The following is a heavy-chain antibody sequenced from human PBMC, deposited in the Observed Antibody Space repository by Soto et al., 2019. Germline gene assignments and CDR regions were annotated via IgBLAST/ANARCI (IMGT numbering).Heavy chain of an antibody. CDR3: AREAVCSSSRVRDGTDV. D-gene: IGHD6-6*01. Sequence: GASVKVSCKASGYTFTSYGISWVRQAPGQGLEWMGWISAYNGNTNYAQKLQGRVTMTTDTSTSTAYMELRSLRSDDTAVYYCAREAVCSSSRVRDGTDVWGQGTTVTVSS. J-gene: IGHJ6*02. CDR1: GYTFTSYG. CDR2: ISAYNGNT. V-gene: IGHV1-18*01.